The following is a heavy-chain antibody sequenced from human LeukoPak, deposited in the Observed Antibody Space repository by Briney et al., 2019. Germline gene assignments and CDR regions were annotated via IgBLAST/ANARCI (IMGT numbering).Heavy chain of an antibody. Sequence: ASVKVSCKASGYTFTSYDINLVRQATGQGLEWMGWMNPNSGNTGYAQKFQDRVTITRNTSISTAYMELSSLRSEDTAVYYCARGLDDAFDIWGQGTMVTVSS. CDR2: MNPNSGNT. CDR3: ARGLDDAFDI. V-gene: IGHV1-8*03. J-gene: IGHJ3*02. CDR1: GYTFTSYD.